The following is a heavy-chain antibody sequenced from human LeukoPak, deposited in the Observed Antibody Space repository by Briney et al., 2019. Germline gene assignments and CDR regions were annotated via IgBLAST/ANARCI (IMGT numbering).Heavy chain of an antibody. J-gene: IGHJ4*02. CDR3: ARDGGSGWYFDY. V-gene: IGHV1-69*05. CDR2: IIPIFGTG. CDR1: GGTFSSYA. D-gene: IGHD6-19*01. Sequence: SVKVSCKASGGTFSSYAISSVRQAPGQGLEWMGRIIPIFGTGNYAQKFQARVTITTEENTSTAYMELSSLRSEDTAVYYCARDGGSGWYFDYWGQGTLVTVSS.